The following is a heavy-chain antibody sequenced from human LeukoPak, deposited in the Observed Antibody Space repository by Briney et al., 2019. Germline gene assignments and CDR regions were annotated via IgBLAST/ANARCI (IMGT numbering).Heavy chain of an antibody. D-gene: IGHD3-22*01. J-gene: IGHJ4*02. CDR3: ASPHYYDSSGYPL. V-gene: IGHV4-31*03. CDR2: IYYSGSI. CDR1: GGSISSGGYY. Sequence: SETLSLTCTVSGGSISSGGYYWSWIRQHPGKGLEWIGYIYYSGSIYYNPSLKSRVTISVDTSKNQFSLKLSSVTAADTAVYYCASPHYYDSSGYPLWGQGTLVTVSS.